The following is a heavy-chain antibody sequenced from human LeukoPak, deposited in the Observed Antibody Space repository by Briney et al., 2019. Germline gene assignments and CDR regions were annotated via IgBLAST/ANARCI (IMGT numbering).Heavy chain of an antibody. CDR1: GFTFSGYA. V-gene: IGHV3-23*01. Sequence: GGSLRLSCAASGFTFSGYAMHWVRQAPGMGLEWVSTILNNGVSTYHADSVKGRFTISRGNSRNTLHLQMNSLRAEDTAIYYCAKGGGRPLDDAFDVWGQGTMVTVSS. J-gene: IGHJ3*01. CDR3: AKGGGRPLDDAFDV. CDR2: ILNNGVST.